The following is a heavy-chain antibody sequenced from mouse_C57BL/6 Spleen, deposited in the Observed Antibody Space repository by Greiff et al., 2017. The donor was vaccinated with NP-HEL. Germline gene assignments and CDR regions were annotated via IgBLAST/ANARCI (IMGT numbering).Heavy chain of an antibody. V-gene: IGHV1-55*01. Sequence: QVQLQQPGAELVKPGASVKMSCKASGYTFTSYWITWVKQRPGQGLEWIGDIYPGSGSTNYNEKFKSKATLTVDTSSSTAYMQLSSLTSEDSAVYYCARDYSNYFTFAYWGQGTLVTVSA. CDR2: IYPGSGST. J-gene: IGHJ3*01. D-gene: IGHD2-5*01. CDR3: ARDYSNYFTFAY. CDR1: GYTFTSYW.